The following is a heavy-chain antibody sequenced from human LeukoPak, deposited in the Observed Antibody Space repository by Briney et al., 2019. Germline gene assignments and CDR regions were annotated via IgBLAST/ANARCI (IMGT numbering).Heavy chain of an antibody. V-gene: IGHV4-59*01. CDR3: ARVSEHFYGDYRIGFYFYFMDV. Sequence: SETLSLTCTVSNGSISNFHWTWIRQPPGKGLEWIGYISYSGSTNYNPSLKSRVTISVDTSKNQVSLKLSSVTAADTAVYYCARVSEHFYGDYRIGFYFYFMDVWGKGTTVTVSS. CDR2: ISYSGST. J-gene: IGHJ6*03. D-gene: IGHD4-17*01. CDR1: NGSISNFH.